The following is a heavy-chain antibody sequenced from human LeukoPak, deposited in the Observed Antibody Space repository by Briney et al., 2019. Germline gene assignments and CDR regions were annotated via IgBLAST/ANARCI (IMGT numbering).Heavy chain of an antibody. D-gene: IGHD2-2*01. CDR2: ITQDGSEK. J-gene: IGHJ3*02. CDR1: GFTFSIYW. CDR3: AKAEDYQLLSSAFDI. Sequence: GGSLRLSCAASGFTFSIYWMSWVRQAPGKGLEWVATITQDGSEKYYVDSVKGRFTISRDNAKNSLYLQMNSLRAEDMALYYCAKAEDYQLLSSAFDIWGQGTMVTVSS. V-gene: IGHV3-7*03.